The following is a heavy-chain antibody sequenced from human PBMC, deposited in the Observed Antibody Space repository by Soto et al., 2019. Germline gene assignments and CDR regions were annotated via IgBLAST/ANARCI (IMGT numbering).Heavy chain of an antibody. CDR3: AKRHTTVPTPANYFDY. Sequence: PGRSLRLSCAASGFTFSSYTMNWLRQAPGKGLEWVSTFVSSTGSTFYADSVKGRFIISKDDSKNTLYLQMNSLRAEDTAVYYCAKRHTTVPTPANYFDYWGQGTLVTVSS. V-gene: IGHV3-23*01. CDR2: FVSSTGST. D-gene: IGHD1-1*01. J-gene: IGHJ4*02. CDR1: GFTFSSYT.